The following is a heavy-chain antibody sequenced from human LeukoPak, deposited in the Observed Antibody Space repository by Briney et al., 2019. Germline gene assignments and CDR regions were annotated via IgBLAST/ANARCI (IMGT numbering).Heavy chain of an antibody. CDR2: LGTAGDT. V-gene: IGHV3-13*01. CDR3: ARQSTPHGNFDY. CDR1: GFTLTNYA. J-gene: IGHJ4*02. D-gene: IGHD1-1*01. Sequence: GGSLRLSCAASGFTLTNYAMHWVRQPAGEGLEWVSALGTAGDTFYPGSVKGRFSISKDNAKKSLFLQMNSLRAEDTAIYYCARQSTPHGNFDYWGQGTLVTVSS.